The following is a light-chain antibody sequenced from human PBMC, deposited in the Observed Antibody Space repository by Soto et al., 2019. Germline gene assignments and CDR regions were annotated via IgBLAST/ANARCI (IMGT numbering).Light chain of an antibody. J-gene: IGKJ2*01. CDR1: QSVSSY. CDR2: DAS. Sequence: EIVLTQSPATLSLSPGERATLSCRASQSVSSYLAWYQQKPGQAPRLLIYDASNRATGIPARFSGSGSGTDCTLTISSLEPEDFAVYYCQQRSNWPPYPFGQGTKLEIK. V-gene: IGKV3-11*01. CDR3: QQRSNWPPYP.